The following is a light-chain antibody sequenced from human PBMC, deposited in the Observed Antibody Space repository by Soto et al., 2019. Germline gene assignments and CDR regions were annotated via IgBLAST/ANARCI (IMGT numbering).Light chain of an antibody. J-gene: IGKJ1*01. CDR1: QYISTK. Sequence: TQSPDSVSLSQGERDTLSCRASQYISTKLAWYQQKPGQAPRLLFSGAFNRATDTPDRFSGSGSGTDFTLTISRLEPEDFAVYYCQQYGSLSWTFCQGTKVAI. V-gene: IGKV3-20*01. CDR2: GAF. CDR3: QQYGSLSWT.